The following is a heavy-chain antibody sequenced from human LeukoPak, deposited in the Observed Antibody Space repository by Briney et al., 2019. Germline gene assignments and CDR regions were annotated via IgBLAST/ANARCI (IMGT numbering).Heavy chain of an antibody. CDR2: ISSSGSTI. CDR1: GFTFSDYY. CDR3: ARPEEPRSYPRPFDY. J-gene: IGHJ4*02. D-gene: IGHD1-26*01. V-gene: IGHV3-11*01. Sequence: GGSLRLSCAASGFTFSDYYMSWIRQAPGKGLEWVSYISSSGSTIYYADSVKGRFTISRDNAKNSLYLQMNSLRAEDTAVYYCARPEEPRSYPRPFDYWGQGTLVTVSS.